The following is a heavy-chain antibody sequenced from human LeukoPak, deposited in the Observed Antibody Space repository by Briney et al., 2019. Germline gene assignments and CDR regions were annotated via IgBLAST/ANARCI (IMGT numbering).Heavy chain of an antibody. CDR2: VSFQPNVQ. J-gene: IGHJ4*02. CDR1: GFTFSTYV. D-gene: IGHD3-10*01. Sequence: PGKSLRLSCVGSGFTFSTYVIHWVRQAPGKGLEWVAVVSFQPNVQYYAGSAKGRFTISRDNSRSAVHLEMNSLRPDDTAVYYCVREGYYGPGSSPTFYFDSWGRGTLVTVSS. V-gene: IGHV3-30*04. CDR3: VREGYYGPGSSPTFYFDS.